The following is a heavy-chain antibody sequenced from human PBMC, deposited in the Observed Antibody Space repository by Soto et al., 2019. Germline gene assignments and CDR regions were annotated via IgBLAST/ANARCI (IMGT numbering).Heavy chain of an antibody. V-gene: IGHV1-69*13. J-gene: IGHJ4*02. CDR1: EGTFSSYA. CDR2: IIPIFGTA. D-gene: IGHD6-13*01. Sequence: SVKVSCKASEGTFSSYAISWVRQALGQGLEWMGGIIPIFGTANYAQKFQGRVTITADESTSTAYMELSSLRSEDTAVYYCARASGYSSSWTDYWGQGTLVTVSS. CDR3: ARASGYSSSWTDY.